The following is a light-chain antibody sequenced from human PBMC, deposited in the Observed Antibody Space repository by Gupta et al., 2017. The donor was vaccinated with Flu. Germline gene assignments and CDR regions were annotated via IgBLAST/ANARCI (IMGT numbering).Light chain of an antibody. J-gene: IGLJ3*02. CDR2: KDS. V-gene: IGLV3-25*03. CDR3: KSEDNSGTWV. CDR1: GLPKHF. Sequence: SFQLTLPPPVSVSPGQTARITRSGAGLPKHFAYWYHQKSGQAPLLLTYKDSERPSGIPERFSGSDSGTTVTLTITGVQAEDEADYYCKSEDNSGTWVFGGGTKLTVL.